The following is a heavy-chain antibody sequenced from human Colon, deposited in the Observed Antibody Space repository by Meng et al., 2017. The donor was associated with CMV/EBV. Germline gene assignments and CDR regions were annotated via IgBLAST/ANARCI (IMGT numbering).Heavy chain of an antibody. CDR3: TGGVSYP. J-gene: IGHJ4*02. V-gene: IGHV3-49*04. D-gene: IGHD2-8*01. CDR2: IRSKAYGGTT. Sequence: GESLKISCAASGFTFSIYAMSWVRQAPGKGLEWVGFIRSKAYGGTTEYAASVKGRFTISRDDSKSIAYLQMNSLKTEDTAVYYCTGGVSYPWGQGTLVTVSS. CDR1: GFTFSIYA.